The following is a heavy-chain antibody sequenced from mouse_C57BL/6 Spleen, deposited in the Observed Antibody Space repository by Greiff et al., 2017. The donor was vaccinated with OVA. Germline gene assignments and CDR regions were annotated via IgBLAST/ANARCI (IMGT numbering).Heavy chain of an antibody. J-gene: IGHJ4*01. V-gene: IGHV1-15*01. CDR2: IDPETGGT. D-gene: IGHD1-1*01. Sequence: VQLQQSGAELVRPGASVTLSCKASGYTFTDYEMHWVKQTPVHGLEWIGAIDPETGGTAYNQKFKGKAILTADKSSSTAYMELRSLTSEDSAVYYCTRINYYGSSYLYYAMDYWGQGTSVTVSS. CDR3: TRINYYGSSYLYYAMDY. CDR1: GYTFTDYE.